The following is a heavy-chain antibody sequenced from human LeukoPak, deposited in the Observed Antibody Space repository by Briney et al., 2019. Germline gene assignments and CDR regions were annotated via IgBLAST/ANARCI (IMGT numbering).Heavy chain of an antibody. CDR2: ISFSGANT. Sequence: PGGSLRLSCAAPGFPFRDSAMSWVRQAPGKGLEWVSLISFSGANTYYADSVKGRFTVSRDNSKDTLYLQMNSLRAEDAAIYYCARDIELSAWGLGTMVTVSS. D-gene: IGHD3-16*02. CDR1: GFPFRDSA. J-gene: IGHJ3*01. CDR3: ARDIELSA. V-gene: IGHV3-23*01.